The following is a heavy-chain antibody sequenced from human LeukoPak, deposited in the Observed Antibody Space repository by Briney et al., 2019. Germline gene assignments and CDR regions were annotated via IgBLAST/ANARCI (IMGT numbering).Heavy chain of an antibody. CDR2: FSGTSTN. CDR1: GFTFSIYA. D-gene: IGHD6-19*01. CDR3: AKLKQWQPQRYFFEY. J-gene: IGHJ4*02. Sequence: GGSLRLSCAASGFTFSIYAMSWVRQAPGEGLEWVSTFSGTSTNSSADAVKGRVTISRDNSKNTLYLQINSLRAEDTAVYYCAKLKQWQPQRYFFEYWGQGALVTV. V-gene: IGHV3-23*01.